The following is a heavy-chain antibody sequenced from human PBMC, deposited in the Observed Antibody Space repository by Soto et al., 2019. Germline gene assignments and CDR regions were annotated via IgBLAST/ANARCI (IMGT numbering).Heavy chain of an antibody. CDR2: IYSGGST. V-gene: IGHV3-53*04. J-gene: IGHJ3*02. CDR1: GFTVSSNY. Sequence: GGSLRLSCAASGFTVSSNYMTWVRQAPGKGLEWVSVIYSGGSTYYADSVKGRFTISRHNSKNTLYLQMNSLRAEDTAVYYCARDPRNYYDSNSPLGGFDIWGQGTTVTVSS. CDR3: ARDPRNYYDSNSPLGGFDI. D-gene: IGHD3-22*01.